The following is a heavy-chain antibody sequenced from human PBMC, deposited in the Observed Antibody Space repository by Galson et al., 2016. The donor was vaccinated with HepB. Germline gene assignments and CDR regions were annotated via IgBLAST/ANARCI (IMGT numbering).Heavy chain of an antibody. CDR1: GYSFTNYW. D-gene: IGHD3-10*01. J-gene: IGHJ4*02. Sequence: QSGAEVKKPGESLKISCKASGYSFTNYWIGWVRQMPGKGLEWMGIVHPGDSDNRYSLSFQGQVTMSADRSINNAYLQWRSLKTSDTAMYYCARRTGEADVERHFDCWGKGTLVTVSS. CDR3: ARRTGEADVERHFDC. V-gene: IGHV5-51*01. CDR2: VHPGDSDN.